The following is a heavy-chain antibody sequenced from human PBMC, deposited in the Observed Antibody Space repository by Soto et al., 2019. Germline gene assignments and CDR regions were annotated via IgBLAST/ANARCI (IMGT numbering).Heavy chain of an antibody. D-gene: IGHD3-22*01. J-gene: IGHJ4*02. CDR2: ITSSSDTI. CDR3: ARDYYKYYDSSGYYRSPAY. Sequence: GGSLRLSCAASGFTFSSFHMNWVRQAPGRGLEWVAYITSSSDTIYYSDSVKGRFTISRDNGRNTLFLQMNSLRAEDTAVYYCARDYYKYYDSSGYYRSPAYWGQGTLVTVSS. V-gene: IGHV3-48*01. CDR1: GFTFSSFH.